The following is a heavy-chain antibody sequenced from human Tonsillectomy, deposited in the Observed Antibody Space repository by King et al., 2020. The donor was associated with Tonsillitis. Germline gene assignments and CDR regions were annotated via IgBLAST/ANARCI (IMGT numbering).Heavy chain of an antibody. CDR3: AVGEHRYRSGRDY. CDR2: IYDSGNT. CDR1: GGSISSSNW. Sequence: QLQESGPGLVKPSGTLSLTCAVSGGSISSSNWWSWVRQPPGKGLEWIGEIYDSGNTNYNPSLRSRVTISLDKSKNQFSLNLSTVTAADTAVYYCAVGEHRYRSGRDYWGQGTLVPVSS. V-gene: IGHV4-4*02. J-gene: IGHJ4*02. D-gene: IGHD6-19*01.